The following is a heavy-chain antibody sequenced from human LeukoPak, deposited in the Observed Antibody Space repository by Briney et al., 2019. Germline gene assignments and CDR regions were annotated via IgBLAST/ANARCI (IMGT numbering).Heavy chain of an antibody. J-gene: IGHJ4*02. CDR1: GFTFSSYG. D-gene: IGHD4-17*01. CDR2: IWYDGSNK. V-gene: IGHV3-33*01. Sequence: GGSLRLSCAASGFTFSSYGMHWVRQAPGKGLEWVAVIWYDGSNKYYADSVKGRFTISRDNSKNTLYLQMNSLRAEDTAVYYCARALHYGDYGVFFDYWGQGTLVTVSS. CDR3: ARALHYGDYGVFFDY.